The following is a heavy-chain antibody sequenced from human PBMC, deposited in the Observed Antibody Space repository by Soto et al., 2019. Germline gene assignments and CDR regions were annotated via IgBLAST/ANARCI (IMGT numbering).Heavy chain of an antibody. D-gene: IGHD2-2*01. Sequence: ASVKVSCKASGYTFTGYAMHWVRQAPGQRLEWMGWINGGNSDTKYSQNFQGRVTITRETSASTAYMELTSLGSEDTAVYHCARGYCSSTSCQYYFDYWGQGTPVTVSS. CDR3: ARGYCSSTSCQYYFDY. CDR2: INGGNSDT. V-gene: IGHV1-3*01. CDR1: GYTFTGYA. J-gene: IGHJ4*02.